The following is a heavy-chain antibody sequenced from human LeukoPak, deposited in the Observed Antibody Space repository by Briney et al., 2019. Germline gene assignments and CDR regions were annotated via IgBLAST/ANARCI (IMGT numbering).Heavy chain of an antibody. CDR1: GFTFSSYG. D-gene: IGHD6-19*01. J-gene: IGHJ4*02. V-gene: IGHV3-30*02. CDR2: IRYDGSNK. Sequence: GGSLRLSCAASGFTFSSYGMHWVRQAPGKGLEWVAFIRYDGSNKYYADSVKGRFTISRDNYKKTLYLQMNSLRAEDAAVYYCAKIAVAGERFDYWGQGTLVTVSS. CDR3: AKIAVAGERFDY.